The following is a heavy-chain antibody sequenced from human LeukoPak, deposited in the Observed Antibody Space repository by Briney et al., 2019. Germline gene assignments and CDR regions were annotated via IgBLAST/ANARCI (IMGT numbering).Heavy chain of an antibody. CDR1: GGSFSGYY. CDR2: TNHSGST. Sequence: SETLSLTCAVYGGSFSGYYWSWIRQPPGKGLEWIGETNHSGSTNYNPSLKSRVTISVDTSKNQFSLKLSSVTAADTAVYYCARSSRVLLWFGELYDYWGQGTLVTVSS. CDR3: ARSSRVLLWFGELYDY. V-gene: IGHV4-34*01. J-gene: IGHJ4*02. D-gene: IGHD3-10*01.